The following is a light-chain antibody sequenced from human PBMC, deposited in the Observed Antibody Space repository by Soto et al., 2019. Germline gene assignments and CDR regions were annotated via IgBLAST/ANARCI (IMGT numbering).Light chain of an antibody. CDR1: QSVSSN. Sequence: EILMTQPPATLSVSPGERATLSCRASQSVSSNLAWYQQRPGQAPRLLVYGASTRATGIPARFSGSGSGTEFTLTISSLQSEDFAVYCCQQYYKLPWTFGQGTKVDIK. CDR3: QQYYKLPWT. CDR2: GAS. V-gene: IGKV3-15*01. J-gene: IGKJ1*01.